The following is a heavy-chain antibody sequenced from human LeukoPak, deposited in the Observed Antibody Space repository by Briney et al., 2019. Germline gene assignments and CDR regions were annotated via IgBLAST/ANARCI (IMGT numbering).Heavy chain of an antibody. Sequence: ASVKVSCKASGYTFTGYYMHWVRQAPGQGLEWMGWINPNSGGTNYAQKFQGRVTMTRDTSISTAYMELSRLRSDDTAVYYCARDPEGLYYYNSSAPFDYWGQGTLVTVSS. CDR3: ARDPEGLYYYNSSAPFDY. CDR1: GYTFTGYY. CDR2: INPNSGGT. D-gene: IGHD3-22*01. V-gene: IGHV1-2*02. J-gene: IGHJ4*02.